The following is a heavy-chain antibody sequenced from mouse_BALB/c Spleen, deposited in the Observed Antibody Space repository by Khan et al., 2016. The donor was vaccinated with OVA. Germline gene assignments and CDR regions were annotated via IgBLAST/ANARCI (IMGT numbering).Heavy chain of an antibody. CDR1: GYTFTNHW. J-gene: IGHJ4*01. Sequence: VQLQESGAELAKPGASVKMSCKASGYTFTNHWMHWVKQRPGQGLEWIGYINPSTIYTEYNQKFKDKATLTADKSSSTAYMQLRSLTSEDSAVYYCARRLPPYYYTMDYWGQGTTVTVSS. CDR2: INPSTIYT. D-gene: IGHD3-2*02. V-gene: IGHV1-7*01. CDR3: ARRLPPYYYTMDY.